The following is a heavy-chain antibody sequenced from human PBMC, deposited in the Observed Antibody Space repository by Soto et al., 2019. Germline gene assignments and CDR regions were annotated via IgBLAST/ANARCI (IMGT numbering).Heavy chain of an antibody. J-gene: IGHJ6*02. V-gene: IGHV4-4*02. Sequence: SETLSLTCAVSSGSISSSNWWSWVRQPPGKGLEWIGEINHSGSTNYNPSLKSRVTISVDKSKNQFSLKLSSVTAAGTAVYYCARGDDYYYGMDVWGQGTTVTVSS. CDR2: INHSGST. CDR3: ARGDDYYYGMDV. CDR1: SGSISSSNW.